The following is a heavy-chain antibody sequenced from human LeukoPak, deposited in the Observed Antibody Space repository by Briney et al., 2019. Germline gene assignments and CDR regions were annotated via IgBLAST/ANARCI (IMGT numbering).Heavy chain of an antibody. Sequence: PGGSLRLSCAASGFTFSTYTMNWVRQAPGEGLEWVSSISSSSTYIYCADSVKGRFTISRDNAKNSLYLHMNSLRAEDTAVYYCASDIAAPGYFDYWGQGTLVTVSS. CDR3: ASDIAAPGYFDY. J-gene: IGHJ4*02. D-gene: IGHD6-13*01. CDR2: ISSSSTYI. CDR1: GFTFSTYT. V-gene: IGHV3-21*01.